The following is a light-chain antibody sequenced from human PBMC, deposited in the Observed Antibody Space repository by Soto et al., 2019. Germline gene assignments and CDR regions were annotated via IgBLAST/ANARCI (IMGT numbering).Light chain of an antibody. V-gene: IGKV1-5*01. J-gene: IGKJ1*01. Sequence: DIQMTQSPSTLSASVGDRVTITCRASQSISSWLAWYQQKPGKAPKLLIYDASSLESGVPSRFSGSGSGTEFTLTISSLQPDDFATYYCQQYPDKFGQGTKVEIK. CDR2: DAS. CDR3: QQYPDK. CDR1: QSISSW.